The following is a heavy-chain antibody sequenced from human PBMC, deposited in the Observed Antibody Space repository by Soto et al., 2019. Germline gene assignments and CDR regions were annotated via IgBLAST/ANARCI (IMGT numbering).Heavy chain of an antibody. J-gene: IGHJ6*03. CDR3: AKEYLYQGSYYYYMDV. CDR2: ISYDGSNK. Sequence: QVQLVESGGGVVQPGRSLRLSCAASGFTFSSYGMHWVRQAPGKGLEWVAVISYDGSNKYYADSVKGRFTISRDNSKNTLYLQMNSLRAEDTAVYYCAKEYLYQGSYYYYMDVWGKGTTVTVSS. V-gene: IGHV3-30*18. CDR1: GFTFSSYG. D-gene: IGHD2-2*02.